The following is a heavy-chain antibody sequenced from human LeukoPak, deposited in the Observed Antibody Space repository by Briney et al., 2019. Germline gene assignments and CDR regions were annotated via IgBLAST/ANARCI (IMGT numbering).Heavy chain of an antibody. CDR3: ARGSDCSGGSCYSYWYFDL. J-gene: IGHJ2*01. D-gene: IGHD2-15*01. Sequence: GRSLRLSCAASGFTFTSYSMNWVRQAPGKGLVWVSRTNSGGSSTSYEDSVKGRLTISRDNAKNTLYLQMNSLRAEDTAMYYCARGSDCSGGSCYSYWYFDLWDRGTLVTVSS. V-gene: IGHV3-74*01. CDR2: TNSGGSST. CDR1: GFTFTSYS.